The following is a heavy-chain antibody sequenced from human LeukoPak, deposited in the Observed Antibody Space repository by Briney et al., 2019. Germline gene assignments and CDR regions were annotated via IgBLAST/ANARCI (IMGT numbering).Heavy chain of an antibody. J-gene: IGHJ6*02. CDR1: GGTFISYA. CDR2: IIHILGIA. Sequence: SVKVSCKASGGTFISYAISGVRQAPGQGREWMGRIIHILGIANYAQKYQGRVTITADKSTSTAYMEQSSLRSENTAVYYCARVIVRFITGQTNYGMDVWGQGTTVTVSS. V-gene: IGHV1-69*04. D-gene: IGHD1-20*01. CDR3: ARVIVRFITGQTNYGMDV.